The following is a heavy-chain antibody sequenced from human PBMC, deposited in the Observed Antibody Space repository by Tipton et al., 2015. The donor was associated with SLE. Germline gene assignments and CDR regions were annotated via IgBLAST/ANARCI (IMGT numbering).Heavy chain of an antibody. J-gene: IGHJ6*02. CDR3: VRGPKDV. Sequence: TLSLTCTVSGGSISTYYWSWIRQPPKQGLEWIGWIYHTGSTDYNPSLKSRVTMSADTSKNQISLKLSSVSAADTAVYYCVRGPKDVWGQGTTVTVSS. CDR2: IYHTGST. V-gene: IGHV4-59*12. CDR1: GGSISTYY.